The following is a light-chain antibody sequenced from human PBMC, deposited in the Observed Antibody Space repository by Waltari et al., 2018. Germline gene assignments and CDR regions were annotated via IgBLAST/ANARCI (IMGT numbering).Light chain of an antibody. V-gene: IGLV1-47*01. CDR2: RNK. CDR1: SSNIGSNY. CDR3: AAWDDSLSGVV. Sequence: QSVLTQPPSASGTPGQRVTISCSGSSSNIGSNYVYWYQQLTGTAPKLLISRNKHRRSGVPDRFSGSKSGTSASLSISGLRSEDEADYYCAAWDDSLSGVVFGGGTKLTVL. J-gene: IGLJ2*01.